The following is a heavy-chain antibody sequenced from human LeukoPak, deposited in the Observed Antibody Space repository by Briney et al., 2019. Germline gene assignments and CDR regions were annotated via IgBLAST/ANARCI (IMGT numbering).Heavy chain of an antibody. Sequence: SETLSLTCTVSGGSISSYYWSWIRQPAGKGLEWIGRIYTSGSTNYNPSLKSRVTMSVDTSKNQFSLKLSSVTAADTAVYYCAGGYYYGSGDYYMDVWGKGTTVTISS. CDR2: IYTSGST. J-gene: IGHJ6*03. V-gene: IGHV4-4*07. CDR1: GGSISSYY. D-gene: IGHD3-10*01. CDR3: AGGYYYGSGDYYMDV.